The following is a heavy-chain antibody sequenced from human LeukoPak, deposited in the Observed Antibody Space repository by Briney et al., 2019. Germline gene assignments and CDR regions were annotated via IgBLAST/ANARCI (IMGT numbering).Heavy chain of an antibody. Sequence: GGSLRLSCAASGFTFSSYSMNWVRQAPGKGLEWVSSISSSSSYIYYADSVKGRFTISRDNAKNSLYLQMNSLRAEDTAVYYCASLAPAATYDAFDIWGQGTMVTVSS. V-gene: IGHV3-21*01. J-gene: IGHJ3*02. CDR1: GFTFSSYS. CDR3: ASLAPAATYDAFDI. D-gene: IGHD2-2*01. CDR2: ISSSSSYI.